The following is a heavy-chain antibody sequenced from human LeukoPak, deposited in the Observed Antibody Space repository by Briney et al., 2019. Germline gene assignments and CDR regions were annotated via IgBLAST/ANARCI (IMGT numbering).Heavy chain of an antibody. CDR1: GFTFSNYS. CDR2: ISSLSSYI. V-gene: IGHV3-21*01. CDR3: ARGGPRDGYDY. J-gene: IGHJ4*02. Sequence: GGTLRLSCAASGFTFSNYSMNWVRQAPGKGLEWVSSISSLSSYIYYADSLKGRFTISRDNAKNSLYLQMNSLRAEDTAVYYCARGGPRDGYDYWGQGTLVTVSS. D-gene: IGHD5-18*01.